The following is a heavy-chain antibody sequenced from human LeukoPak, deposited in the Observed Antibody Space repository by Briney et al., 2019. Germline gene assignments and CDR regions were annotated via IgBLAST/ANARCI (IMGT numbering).Heavy chain of an antibody. CDR1: GFTFNNYN. Sequence: PGGSLRLSCATSGFTFNNYNMNWVRQAPGRALEWVSSITSSGTYIFYADSVKGRFAISRDNAKNSLYPQMNSLRAEDTAVYYCARVDPGSYLMFYYVDYWGQGTLVTVSS. CDR3: ARVDPGSYLMFYYVDY. D-gene: IGHD3-10*01. V-gene: IGHV3-21*01. CDR2: ITSSGTYI. J-gene: IGHJ4*02.